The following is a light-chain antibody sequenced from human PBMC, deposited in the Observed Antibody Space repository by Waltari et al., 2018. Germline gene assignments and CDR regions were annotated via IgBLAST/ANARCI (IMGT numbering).Light chain of an antibody. Sequence: SYVLPQTPSVSVSPGQTATISRSGDNLGDKYVSWYQQKAGQSPVQGIYEDYKRPSGIPERFSGSSSGNTATLTISGTQAVDEADYYCHVWDTNTGVFGGGTKVTVL. V-gene: IGLV3-1*01. CDR1: NLGDKY. CDR3: HVWDTNTGV. CDR2: EDY. J-gene: IGLJ2*01.